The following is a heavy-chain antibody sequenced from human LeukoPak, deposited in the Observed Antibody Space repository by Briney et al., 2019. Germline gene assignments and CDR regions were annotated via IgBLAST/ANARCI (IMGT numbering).Heavy chain of an antibody. CDR2: IYYSGST. D-gene: IGHD6-19*01. Sequence: PSETLSLTCTVSGGSISSYYWSWIRQPPGKGLEWVGYIYYSGSTNYNPPLKSRVTISVDTSKNQFSPKLSSVTAADTAVYYCARGMASGWYEFDYWGQGTLVTVSS. CDR3: ARGMASGWYEFDY. CDR1: GGSISSYY. V-gene: IGHV4-59*01. J-gene: IGHJ4*02.